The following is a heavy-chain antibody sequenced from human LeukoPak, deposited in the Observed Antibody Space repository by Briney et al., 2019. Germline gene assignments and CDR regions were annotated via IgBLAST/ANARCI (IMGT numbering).Heavy chain of an antibody. V-gene: IGHV1-46*01. CDR3: AIVFLNTYYYDSSGYANDAFDI. J-gene: IGHJ3*02. CDR2: INPSGGST. CDR1: GYTFTSYY. D-gene: IGHD3-22*01. Sequence: ASVKVSCKASGYTFTSYYIHWVRQAPGEGLEWMGIINPSGGSTSYAQKFQGRVTMTRDMSTSTVYMELSSLRFEDTAVYYCAIVFLNTYYYDSSGYANDAFDIWGQGTRVTVS.